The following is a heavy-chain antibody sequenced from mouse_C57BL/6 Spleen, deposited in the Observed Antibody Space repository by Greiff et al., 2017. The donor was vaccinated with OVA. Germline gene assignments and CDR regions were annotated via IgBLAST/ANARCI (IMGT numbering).Heavy chain of an antibody. CDR3: ARGGGSSVWYFDV. CDR2: IDPSDSYT. V-gene: IGHV1-50*01. D-gene: IGHD1-1*01. Sequence: QVQLQQPGAELVKPGASVKLSCKASGYTFTSYWMQWVKQRPGQGLEWIGEIDPSDSYTNYNQKFKGKATLTVDTSSSTAYMQLSSLTSEDSAVYYCARGGGSSVWYFDVWGTGTTVTVSS. J-gene: IGHJ1*03. CDR1: GYTFTSYW.